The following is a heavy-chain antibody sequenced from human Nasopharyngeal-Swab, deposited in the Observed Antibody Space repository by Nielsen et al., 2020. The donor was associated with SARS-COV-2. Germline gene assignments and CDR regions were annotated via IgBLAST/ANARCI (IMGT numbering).Heavy chain of an antibody. V-gene: IGHV1-3*01. D-gene: IGHD3-3*01. CDR3: ARWRGNDAFDI. CDR1: GYTFTSYA. Sequence: ASVKDTCKATGYTFTSYAMHWVRQAPGQRLEWMGWINAGNGNTKYSQKFQGRVTITRDTSASTAYMELSSLRSEDTAVYYCARWRGNDAFDIWGQGTMVTVSS. J-gene: IGHJ3*02. CDR2: INAGNGNT.